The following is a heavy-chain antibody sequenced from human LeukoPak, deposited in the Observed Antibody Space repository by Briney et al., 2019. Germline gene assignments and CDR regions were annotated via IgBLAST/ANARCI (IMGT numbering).Heavy chain of an antibody. CDR3: ARDLGSRDGYNPPNLFDN. Sequence: ASVKVSCKASGYTFTAYYIHWVRQAPGQGLEWMGGIIPIFGTTNYAQKFQGRVTITADESTSTAYMELSSLRSEDTAVYYCARDLGSRDGYNPPNLFDNWGQGTLVTVSS. CDR2: IIPIFGTT. CDR1: GYTFTAYY. J-gene: IGHJ4*02. V-gene: IGHV1-69*13. D-gene: IGHD5-24*01.